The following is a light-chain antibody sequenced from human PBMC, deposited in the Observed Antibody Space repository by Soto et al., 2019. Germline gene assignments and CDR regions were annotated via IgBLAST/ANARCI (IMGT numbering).Light chain of an antibody. CDR1: QSISSY. CDR3: QQSYSTPRT. CDR2: AAS. Sequence: DFQMTESPSYLSASVGDRVTITCRASQSISSYLNWYQQKPGKDPKLLIYAASSLQSGVPSRLSGSGSRTDFTLTISSLQPEDFATDYCQQSYSTPRTFGQGTKVDIK. J-gene: IGKJ1*01. V-gene: IGKV1-39*01.